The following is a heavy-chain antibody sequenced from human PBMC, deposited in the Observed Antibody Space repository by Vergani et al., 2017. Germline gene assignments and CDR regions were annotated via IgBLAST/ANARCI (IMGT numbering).Heavy chain of an antibody. D-gene: IGHD3-16*01. J-gene: IGHJ2*01. CDR3: ASGKYYSDSTSHFRGRYFDV. V-gene: IGHV4-39*01. Sequence: QMQLQESGPGLVKASETLSLTCTVSGDSIISRSYYWGWLRQPQGKGLEWIGSIYNSGTGDSSSSLKSRVTISADTSKNQFSLRLTSVTAADTAVYYCASGKYYSDSTSHFRGRYFDVWGRGTLVTVPS. CDR2: IYNSGTG. CDR1: GDSIISRSYY.